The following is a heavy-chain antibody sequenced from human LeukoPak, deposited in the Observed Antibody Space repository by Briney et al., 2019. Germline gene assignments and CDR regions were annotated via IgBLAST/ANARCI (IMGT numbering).Heavy chain of an antibody. CDR3: ASDYCSGSNTLLFVDS. D-gene: IGHD3-10*01. V-gene: IGHV1-46*01. Sequence: ASVTVSLTGSVYTCTCYYMHWVRQAPGQGLEWMGIINPSGGSTSYAQKFQGRVTMTRDTSTSTVYMELSSLRSEDTAVYYCASDYCSGSNTLLFVDSWGQGTLVTVSS. J-gene: IGHJ4*02. CDR2: INPSGGST. CDR1: VYTCTCYY.